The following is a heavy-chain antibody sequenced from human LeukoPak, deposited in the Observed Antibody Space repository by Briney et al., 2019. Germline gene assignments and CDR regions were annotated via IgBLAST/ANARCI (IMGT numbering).Heavy chain of an antibody. D-gene: IGHD6-19*01. J-gene: IGHJ1*01. V-gene: IGHV4-39*07. CDR1: GGSISSSSYY. Sequence: SETLSLTCTVSGGSISSSSYYWSWIRQPPGKGLEWIGEINHSGSTNYNPSLKSRVTISVDTSKNQFSLKLNSVTAADTAVYYCARGLEEWLERGYFQYWGQGTLVTVSS. CDR2: INHSGST. CDR3: ARGLEEWLERGYFQY.